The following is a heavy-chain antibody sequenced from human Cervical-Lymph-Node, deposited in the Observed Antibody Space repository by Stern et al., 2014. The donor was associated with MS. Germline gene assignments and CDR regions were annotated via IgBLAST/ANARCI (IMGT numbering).Heavy chain of an antibody. V-gene: IGHV3-72*01. J-gene: IGHJ4*02. CDR3: VRVDASGSYSYDY. D-gene: IGHD1-26*01. Sequence: EVQLVEYGGGLVQPGGSLRLSCVASGFTFSDYYMDWVRQAPGKGLEWVGRPRNNANAYATEYAASVKGRFTISRDDSKNSLYLQMNSLKIEDTAMYYCVRVDASGSYSYDYWGQGTLVTVSS. CDR2: PRNNANAYAT. CDR1: GFTFSDYY.